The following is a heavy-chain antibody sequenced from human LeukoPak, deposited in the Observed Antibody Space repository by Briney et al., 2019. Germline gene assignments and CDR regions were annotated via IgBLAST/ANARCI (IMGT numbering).Heavy chain of an antibody. CDR3: AKTLGSGAILPYS. CDR1: GFTFSSNV. J-gene: IGHJ4*02. D-gene: IGHD2-2*01. Sequence: GGSLRLSCVASGFTFSSNVLNWVRQPPGKGLEWVSVSGTYGRTQYADSVKGRFTISRDNSKNTVYLQMKSLRAEDTAEYFCAKTLGSGAILPYSWGQGTLVTVSS. CDR2: SGTYGRT. V-gene: IGHV3-23*01.